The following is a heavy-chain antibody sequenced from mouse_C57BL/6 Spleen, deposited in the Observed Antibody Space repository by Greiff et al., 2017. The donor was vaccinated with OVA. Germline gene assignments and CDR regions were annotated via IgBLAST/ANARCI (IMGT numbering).Heavy chain of an antibody. CDR3: ARDDYVPSFDY. J-gene: IGHJ2*01. V-gene: IGHV1-82*01. CDR1: GYAFSSSW. CDR2: IYPGDGDT. Sequence: VKLQESGPELVKPGASVKISCKASGYAFSSSWMNWVKQRPGKGLEWIGRIYPGDGDTNYNGKFKGKATLTADKSSSTAYMQLSSLTSEDSAVYFCARDDYVPSFDYWGQGTTLTVSS. D-gene: IGHD2-4*01.